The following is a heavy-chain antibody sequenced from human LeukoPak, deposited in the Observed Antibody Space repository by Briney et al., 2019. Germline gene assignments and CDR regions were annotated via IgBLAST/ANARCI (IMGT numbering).Heavy chain of an antibody. V-gene: IGHV1-2*02. CDR1: GYTFTGYY. CDR3: ARVLLPSIAVARINWFDP. Sequence: ASVKVSCKASGYTFTGYYMHWVRQAPGQGLEWMGWINPNSGGTNYAQKFQGRVTMTRDTSISTAYMELSRLRSDDTAVYYCARVLLPSIAVARINWFDPWGQGTLVTVSS. CDR2: INPNSGGT. J-gene: IGHJ5*02. D-gene: IGHD6-19*01.